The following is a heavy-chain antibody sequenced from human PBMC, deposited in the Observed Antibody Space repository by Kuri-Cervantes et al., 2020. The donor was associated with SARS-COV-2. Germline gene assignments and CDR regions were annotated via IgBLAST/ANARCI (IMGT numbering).Heavy chain of an antibody. CDR2: IDCDDDS. D-gene: IGHD3-3*01. CDR3: ARTAGTIFGVSYYFDY. J-gene: IGHJ4*02. V-gene: IGHV2-70*04. CDR1: GFSLSTSGMR. Sequence: SGPTLVNPTQTLTLTCTFSGFSLSTSGMRVSWIRQPPGKALEWLARIDCDDDSFYSTSLKTRLTISKDTSKNQVVLTMTNMDPVDTATYYCARTAGTIFGVSYYFDYWGQGTLVTVSS.